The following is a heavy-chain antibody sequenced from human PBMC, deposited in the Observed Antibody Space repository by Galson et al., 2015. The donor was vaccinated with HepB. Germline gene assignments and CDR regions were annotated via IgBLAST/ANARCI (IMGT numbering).Heavy chain of an antibody. D-gene: IGHD4-17*01. V-gene: IGHV3-66*02. J-gene: IGHJ6*02. CDR1: GFTVSSNY. Sequence: SLRLSCAASGFTVSSNYMNWVRQAPGKGLEWVSVIYRGGTTYYADSVKGRFTISRDNSKNTLYLQMNSLRPEDTAVYYCAGNGDYGGAYGMDVWGQGTTVTVSS. CDR2: IYRGGTT. CDR3: AGNGDYGGAYGMDV.